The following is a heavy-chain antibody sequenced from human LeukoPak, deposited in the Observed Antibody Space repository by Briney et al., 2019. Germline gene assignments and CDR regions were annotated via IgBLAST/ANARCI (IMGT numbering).Heavy chain of an antibody. CDR2: INPSGGST. V-gene: IGHV1-46*01. CDR3: ATIFGVASWDY. CDR1: GYTFTSYY. Sequence: GASVKVSCKASGYTFTSYYMHWVRQAPGQGLEWMGIINPSGGSTSYAQKFQGRVTMTGDTSTSTVYMELSSLRSEDTAVYYCATIFGVASWDYWGQGTLVTVSS. D-gene: IGHD3-3*01. J-gene: IGHJ4*02.